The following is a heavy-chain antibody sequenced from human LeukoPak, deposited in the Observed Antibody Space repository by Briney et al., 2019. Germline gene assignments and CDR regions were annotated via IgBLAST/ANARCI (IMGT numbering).Heavy chain of an antibody. CDR3: AKKGGYCSSTSCHPPRYYYYMDV. Sequence: PGGSLRLSCAASGFTFSSYGMHWVHQAPGKGLEWVAFIRYDGSNKYYADSVKGRFTISRDNSKNTLYLQMNSLRAEDTAVYYCAKKGGYCSSTSCHPPRYYYYMDVWGKGTTVTVSS. CDR2: IRYDGSNK. D-gene: IGHD2-2*03. V-gene: IGHV3-30*02. CDR1: GFTFSSYG. J-gene: IGHJ6*03.